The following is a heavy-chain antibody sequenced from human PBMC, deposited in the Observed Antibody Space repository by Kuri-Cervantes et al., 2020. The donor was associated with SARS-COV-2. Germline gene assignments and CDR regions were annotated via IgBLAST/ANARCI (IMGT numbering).Heavy chain of an antibody. CDR3: ARANYYYDSSGWGCYFDY. D-gene: IGHD3-22*01. J-gene: IGHJ4*02. V-gene: IGHV4-59*01. CDR2: IYYSGST. CDR1: GGSISSYY. Sequence: GSLRLSCTVSGGSISSYYWSWIRQPPGKGLEWIGYIYYSGSTNYDPSLKSRVTISVDTSKNQFSLKLSSVTAADTAVYHCARANYYYDSSGWGCYFDYWGQGTLVTVSS.